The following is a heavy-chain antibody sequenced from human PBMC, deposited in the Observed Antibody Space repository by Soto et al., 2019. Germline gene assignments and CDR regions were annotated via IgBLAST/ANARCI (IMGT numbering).Heavy chain of an antibody. CDR3: AQTLGSAVAGPGRFDL. Sequence: QVQLVQSGAEVKKPGSSVKVSCKASGGTFSRYAISWVRQAPGQGLEWMGGITPMFGTANYAQKFQGRVKVTADEYTSTVHMELRRLRSEDTAVYYCAQTLGSAVAGPGRFDLWGRGTLVTVSS. J-gene: IGHJ2*01. D-gene: IGHD6-19*01. V-gene: IGHV1-69*12. CDR1: GGTFSRYA. CDR2: ITPMFGTA.